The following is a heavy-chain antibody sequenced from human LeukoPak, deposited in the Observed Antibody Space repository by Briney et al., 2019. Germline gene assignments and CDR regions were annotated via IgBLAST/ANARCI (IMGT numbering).Heavy chain of an antibody. CDR3: ARGGCSSTSCSIDP. J-gene: IGHJ5*02. D-gene: IGHD2-2*01. V-gene: IGHV4-61*02. CDR1: GGSISSGSYY. CDR2: IYTSGST. Sequence: SQTLSLTCTVSGGSISSGSYYWSWIRQPAGKGLEWIRRIYTSGSTNYNPSLKSRVTIYVDTSKNQFSLKLSSVTAADTAVYYCARGGCSSTSCSIDPWGQGSLVTVSS.